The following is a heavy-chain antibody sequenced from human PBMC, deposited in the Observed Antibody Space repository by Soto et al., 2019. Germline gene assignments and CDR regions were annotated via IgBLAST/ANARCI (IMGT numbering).Heavy chain of an antibody. J-gene: IGHJ3*02. D-gene: IGHD6-13*01. Sequence: SVKVSCKASGGTFSSYTISWVRQAPGQGLEWMGRIIPILGIANYAQKFQGRVTITADKSTSTAYMELSSLRSEDTAVYYCARPTGIAAAQEAFDIWGQGTRVTVSS. CDR1: GGTFSSYT. CDR2: IIPILGIA. V-gene: IGHV1-69*02. CDR3: ARPTGIAAAQEAFDI.